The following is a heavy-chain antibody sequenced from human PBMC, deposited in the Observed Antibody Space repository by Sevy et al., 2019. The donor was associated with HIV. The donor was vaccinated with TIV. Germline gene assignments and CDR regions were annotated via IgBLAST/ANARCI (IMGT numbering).Heavy chain of an antibody. CDR2: ISYEGTET. CDR1: GFAFSSHA. J-gene: IGHJ4*01. CDR3: ARYGGYSIKWYPLY. D-gene: IGHD6-13*01. V-gene: IGHV3-30-3*01. Sequence: GGSLRLSCAASGFAFSSHAMHWVRQAPGKGLEWMAVISYEGTETLYAASVEGRFTISRDNSKNMLSLQINSLRPEDTAVYFCARYGGYSIKWYPLYWGHGTLVTVSS.